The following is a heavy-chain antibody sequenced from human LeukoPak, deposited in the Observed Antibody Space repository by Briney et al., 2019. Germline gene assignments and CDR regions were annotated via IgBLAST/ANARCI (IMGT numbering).Heavy chain of an antibody. V-gene: IGHV3-74*01. Sequence: GGSLRLSCAASGFTFSSYWMHWVRQAPGKGLVWVSRINSDGSSTRYADSVKGRFTISRDNAKTTLYLQMNSLRAEDTAVYYCARDPAARSGNYSYHGMDVWGLGTTVTVSS. D-gene: IGHD1-26*01. CDR2: INSDGSST. CDR3: ARDPAARSGNYSYHGMDV. J-gene: IGHJ6*02. CDR1: GFTFSSYW.